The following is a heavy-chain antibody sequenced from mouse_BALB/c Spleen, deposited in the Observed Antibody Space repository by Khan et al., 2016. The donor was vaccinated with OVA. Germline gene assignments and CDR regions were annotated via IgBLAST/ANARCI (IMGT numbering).Heavy chain of an antibody. CDR2: INPHIGET. CDR1: GYSFTGYF. Sequence: EVQLQESGPELVKPGASVKISCKASGYSFTGYFMNWVMQSHGKSLEWIGRINPHIGETLYNQKFKDKATLTVDESSSTAHMERRSLASEDSAVYYCTRIYRSVFDYWGQGTTLTVSP. J-gene: IGHJ2*01. CDR3: TRIYRSVFDY. D-gene: IGHD1-1*01. V-gene: IGHV1-20*02.